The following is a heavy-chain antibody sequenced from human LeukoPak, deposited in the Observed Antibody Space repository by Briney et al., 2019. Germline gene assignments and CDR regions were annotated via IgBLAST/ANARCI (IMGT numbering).Heavy chain of an antibody. Sequence: GGSLRLSCAASGFTFSSYAMHWVRQAPGKGLEWVALISYDGSINDYADSVKGRFTISRDNSKNTLYLQMNSLRADDTTMYYCARGSYSSSWKTFDYWSQGTLVTVSS. J-gene: IGHJ4*02. CDR2: ISYDGSIN. V-gene: IGHV3-30*04. CDR1: GFTFSSYA. CDR3: ARGSYSSSWKTFDY. D-gene: IGHD6-13*01.